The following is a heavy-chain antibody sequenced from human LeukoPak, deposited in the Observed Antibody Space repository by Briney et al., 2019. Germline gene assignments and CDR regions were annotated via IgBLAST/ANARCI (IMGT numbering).Heavy chain of an antibody. Sequence: GSLRLSCAASGFTFSSYSINWVRQAPGKGLEWVSSISSTRSYIYYADSMKGRFTISRDNGKNSAFLQMTSLRAEDTAVYYCARDRCYYDSNNEYYCEGGAFNIWGQGTMVTVSS. CDR3: ARDRCYYDSNNEYYCEGGAFNI. D-gene: IGHD3-22*01. V-gene: IGHV3-21*01. J-gene: IGHJ3*02. CDR2: ISSTRSYI. CDR1: GFTFSSYS.